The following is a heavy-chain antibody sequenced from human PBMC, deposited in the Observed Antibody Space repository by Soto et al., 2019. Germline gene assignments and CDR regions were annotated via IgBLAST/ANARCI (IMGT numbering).Heavy chain of an antibody. CDR2: IYPGDSDT. D-gene: IGHD6-13*01. CDR3: ARTSAAGKYYYGMDV. V-gene: IGHV5-51*01. J-gene: IGHJ6*02. CDR1: GYSFTSYW. Sequence: PGESLKISCKGSGYSFTSYWIGWVRQMPGKGLEWMGIIYPGDSDTRYSPSFQGQVTIPADKSISTAYLQWSSLKASDTAMYYCARTSAAGKYYYGMDVWGQGTTVPVSS.